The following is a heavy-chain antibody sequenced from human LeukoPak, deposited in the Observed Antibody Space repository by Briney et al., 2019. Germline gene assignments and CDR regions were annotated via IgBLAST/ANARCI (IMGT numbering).Heavy chain of an antibody. Sequence: SETLSLTCTVSGGSISSSSYYWGWIRQPPGKGLEWIGSIYYSGSTYYNPSLKSRVTISVDTSKNQFSLKLSSVTAADTAVYYCAGRLGSGWIENWFDPWGQGTLVTVSS. V-gene: IGHV4-39*01. CDR3: AGRLGSGWIENWFDP. CDR1: GGSISSSSYY. CDR2: IYYSGST. D-gene: IGHD6-19*01. J-gene: IGHJ5*02.